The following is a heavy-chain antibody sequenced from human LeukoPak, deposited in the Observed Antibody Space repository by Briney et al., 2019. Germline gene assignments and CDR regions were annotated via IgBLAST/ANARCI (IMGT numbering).Heavy chain of an antibody. CDR3: ARARLSSEADYYYYYMDV. J-gene: IGHJ6*03. D-gene: IGHD3-10*01. CDR2: IKQDGSEK. CDR1: GFTFSSYW. Sequence: SGGSLRLSCAASGFTFSSYWMSWVRQAPGKGLEWVANIKQDGSEKYYVDSVKGRFTISRDNAKNSLYLQMNSLRAEDTAVYYCARARLSSEADYYYYYMDVWGKGTTVTVSS. V-gene: IGHV3-7*01.